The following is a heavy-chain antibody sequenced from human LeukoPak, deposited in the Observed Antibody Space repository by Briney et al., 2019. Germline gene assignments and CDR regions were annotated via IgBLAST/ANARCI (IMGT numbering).Heavy chain of an antibody. V-gene: IGHV3-48*03. Sequence: GGSLRLSCAASGFTFSSCEMNWVRQAPGKGLEWVSYISSSGSTIYYADSVKGRFTFSRDNAKNSLYLQMNSLRAEDTAVYDCARDIKVQGVYFDYWGQGTLVTVSS. CDR3: ARDIKVQGVYFDY. J-gene: IGHJ4*02. D-gene: IGHD3-10*01. CDR2: ISSSGSTI. CDR1: GFTFSSCE.